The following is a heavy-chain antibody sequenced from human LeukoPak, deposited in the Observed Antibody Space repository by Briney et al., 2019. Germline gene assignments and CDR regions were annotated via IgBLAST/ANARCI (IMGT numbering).Heavy chain of an antibody. CDR3: ARRSPIAPYCSSTSCHGPFDY. CDR1: GFTFSSYS. J-gene: IGHJ4*02. D-gene: IGHD2-2*01. V-gene: IGHV3-21*01. CDR2: ISSSSSYI. Sequence: GGSLRLACAASGFTFSSYSMNWVRQAPGKGLESVSSISSSSSYIYYADSVKSRFTISRDNAKNSLYLQMNSLRAEDTAVYYCARRSPIAPYCSSTSCHGPFDYWGQGTLVTVSS.